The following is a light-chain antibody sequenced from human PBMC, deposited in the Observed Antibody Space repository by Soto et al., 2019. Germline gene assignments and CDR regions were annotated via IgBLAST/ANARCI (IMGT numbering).Light chain of an antibody. J-gene: IGLJ2*01. Sequence: QSVLTQPPSASGSPGQSVTISCTGTRSDVGGYNYVSWYQQHPGKAPKLMIYEVTKRPSGVPDRFSGSKSGNTASLTVSGLQAEDEADYYCTSYAGSNNLFGGGTKVTVL. CDR3: TSYAGSNNL. V-gene: IGLV2-8*01. CDR1: RSDVGGYNY. CDR2: EVT.